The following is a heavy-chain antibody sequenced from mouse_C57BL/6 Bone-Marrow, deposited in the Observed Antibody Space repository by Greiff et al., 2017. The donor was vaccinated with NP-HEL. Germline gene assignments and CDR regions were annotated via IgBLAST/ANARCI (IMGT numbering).Heavy chain of an antibody. V-gene: IGHV1-59*01. CDR3: ARCEDWYFDV. CDR2: IDPSDSYT. Sequence: VQLQQPGAELVRPGTSVKLSCKASGYTFTSYWMHWVKQRPGQGLEWIGVIDPSDSYTNYNQKFKGKATLTVDTSSSTAYMQLSSLTSEDSAVYYCARCEDWYFDVWGTGTTVTVSS. J-gene: IGHJ1*03. CDR1: GYTFTSYW.